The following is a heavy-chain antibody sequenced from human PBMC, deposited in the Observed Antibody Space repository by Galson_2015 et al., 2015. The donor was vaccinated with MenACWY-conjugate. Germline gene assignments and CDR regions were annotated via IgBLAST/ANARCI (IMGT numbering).Heavy chain of an antibody. CDR3: VRYGSGSRDHWVFDP. D-gene: IGHD3-10*01. Sequence: SLRLSCAVSGFSFRDYGMHWVRQAPGKGLEWVAFLENDGSTKDYADSVKGRFTISRDNSKNTLYLQMNSLRTEDTAVYFCVRYGSGSRDHWVFDPWGRGSLVTVSS. CDR1: GFSFRDYG. V-gene: IGHV3-30*02. J-gene: IGHJ2*01. CDR2: LENDGSTK.